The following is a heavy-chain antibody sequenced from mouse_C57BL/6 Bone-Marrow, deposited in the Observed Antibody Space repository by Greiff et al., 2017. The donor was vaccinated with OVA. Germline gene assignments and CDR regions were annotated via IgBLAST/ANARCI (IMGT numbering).Heavy chain of an antibody. CDR3: ARASAIYYGNSFDY. V-gene: IGHV1-69*01. CDR2: IDPSDSYT. J-gene: IGHJ2*01. CDR1: GYTFTSYW. D-gene: IGHD2-1*01. Sequence: VQLQQPGAELVMPGASVKLSCKASGYTFTSYWMHWVKQRPGQGLEWIGEIDPSDSYTNYNQKFKGKSTLTVDKSSSTAYMQLSSLTSEDSAVYYCARASAIYYGNSFDYWGQGTTLTVSS.